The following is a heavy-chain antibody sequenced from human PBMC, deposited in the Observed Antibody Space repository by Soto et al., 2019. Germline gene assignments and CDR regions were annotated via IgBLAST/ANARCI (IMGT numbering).Heavy chain of an antibody. V-gene: IGHV5-51*01. Sequence: GESLKISCKGSGYSFTSYWIGWVRQMPGKGLEWMGIIFPVDSDTRYGPYFQGQVTISADKSISTAYLQWSSLKASETANYNCARLPPGGGRSRGYMDVWGKGTTVTVSS. J-gene: IGHJ6*03. CDR2: IFPVDSDT. CDR1: GYSFTSYW. CDR3: ARLPPGGGRSRGYMDV. D-gene: IGHD3-16*01.